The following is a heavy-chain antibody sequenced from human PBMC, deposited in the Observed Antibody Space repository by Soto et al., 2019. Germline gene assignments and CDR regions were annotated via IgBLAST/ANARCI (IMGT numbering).Heavy chain of an antibody. CDR3: AKFEGFIVGADRNWFDP. CDR1: GYTFAHYG. J-gene: IGHJ5*02. Sequence: ASVKVSCKTSGYTFAHYGLVWVRQAPGQGLEWMGWISGSDGDTNYTPKFQGRVTMTIDTSTNTAYLELNSLRAEDTAVYYCAKFEGFIVGADRNWFDPWGQGTLVTVSS. CDR2: ISGSDGDT. D-gene: IGHD1-26*01. V-gene: IGHV1-18*01.